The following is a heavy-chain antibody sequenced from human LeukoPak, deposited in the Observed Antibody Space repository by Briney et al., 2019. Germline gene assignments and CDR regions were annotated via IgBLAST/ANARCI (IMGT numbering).Heavy chain of an antibody. CDR3: ARGGQHLVED. CDR1: GYTFTGYY. D-gene: IGHD6-13*01. J-gene: IGHJ4*02. CDR2: INPNSGDT. V-gene: IGHV1-2*02. Sequence: GASVKVSCKASGYTFTGYYIHWVRQAPGQGLEWMGWINPNSGDTDYARKFQGRVTMTRGTSISTAYMELSGLRFDDTAIYYCARGGQHLVEDWGQGTLVTVSS.